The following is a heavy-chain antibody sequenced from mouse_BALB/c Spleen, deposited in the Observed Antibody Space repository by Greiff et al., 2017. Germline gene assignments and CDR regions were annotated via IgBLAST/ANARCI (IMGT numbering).Heavy chain of an antibody. V-gene: IGHV5-12-1*01. CDR2: ISSGGGST. CDR1: GFAFSSYD. Sequence: EVKLVESGGGLVKPGGSLKLSCAASGFAFSSYDMSWVRQTPEQRLEWVAYISSGGGSTYYPDTVKGRFTISRDNAKNTLYLQMSSLKSEDTAMYYCARWRYGNYDYWGQGTTLTVSS. CDR3: ARWRYGNYDY. J-gene: IGHJ2*01. D-gene: IGHD2-1*01.